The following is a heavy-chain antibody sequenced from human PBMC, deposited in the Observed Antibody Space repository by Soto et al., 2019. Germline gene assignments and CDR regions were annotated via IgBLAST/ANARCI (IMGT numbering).Heavy chain of an antibody. CDR2: IYYSGST. Sequence: PSETLSLTCTVSGGSISSYYWSWIRQPPGKGLEWIGYIYYSGSTNYNPSLKSRVTISVDTSKNQFSLKLSSVTAADTAVYYCAREVRIYYYGSVEVRDNWFDPWGQGTLVTVSS. D-gene: IGHD3-10*01. CDR1: GGSISSYY. V-gene: IGHV4-59*01. CDR3: AREVRIYYYGSVEVRDNWFDP. J-gene: IGHJ5*02.